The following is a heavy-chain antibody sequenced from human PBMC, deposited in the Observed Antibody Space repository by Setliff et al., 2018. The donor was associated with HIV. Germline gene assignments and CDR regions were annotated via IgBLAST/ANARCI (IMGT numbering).Heavy chain of an antibody. Sequence: SVKVSCKASGGTFSSYAISWVRQAPGQGLEWMGGIIPIIGTANYAQKFQGRVTITADETTSTVYMELRSLTSKDTAMYYCARDAGYIGSSWDRWGQGTLVTVS. CDR2: IIPIIGTA. V-gene: IGHV1-69*13. J-gene: IGHJ4*02. D-gene: IGHD5-12*01. CDR3: ARDAGYIGSSWDR. CDR1: GGTFSSYA.